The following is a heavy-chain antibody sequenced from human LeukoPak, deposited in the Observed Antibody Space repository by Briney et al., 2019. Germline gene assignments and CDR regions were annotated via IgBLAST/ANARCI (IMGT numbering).Heavy chain of an antibody. V-gene: IGHV3-7*01. CDR1: GFTFSNYW. CDR3: ARDDGDV. Sequence: PGGSLRLSCVSSGFTFSNYWMTWVRQAPGKGLEWEASINEDGSGKFSVGSVKDRITTSRDNTRNSLDLQINSLTVEDTAIYYCARDDGDVWGTGTTVTVSS. CDR2: INEDGSGK. J-gene: IGHJ6*04.